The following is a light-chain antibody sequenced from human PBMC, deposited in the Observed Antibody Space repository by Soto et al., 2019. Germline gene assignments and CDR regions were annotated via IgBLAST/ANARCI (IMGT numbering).Light chain of an antibody. CDR2: SAS. CDR3: QEFNSSSRT. CDR1: RNIDSW. Sequence: DIRMTQSPSTLSASLGDRVTISCRASRNIDSWLAWYQQRPGGIPQLLIYSASNLQNGVPSRFSGSGSGTDFTLTINGLQPDDFATYYCQEFNSSSRTFGQGTRVDMK. V-gene: IGKV1-5*03. J-gene: IGKJ1*01.